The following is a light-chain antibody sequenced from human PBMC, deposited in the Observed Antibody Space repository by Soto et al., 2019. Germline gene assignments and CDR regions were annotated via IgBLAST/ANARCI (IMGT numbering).Light chain of an antibody. J-gene: IGKJ1*01. Sequence: IVLTQSPVTLAVSPGESAVLSCRASQSVSTSLAWYQHKPGQAPRLFIYDASKRAPGIPARFTGSGSGTDFTLTISSLEPEDIAIYYCQVRDVWPSLGQGTKVAIK. CDR3: QVRDVWPS. CDR2: DAS. CDR1: QSVSTS. V-gene: IGKV3-11*01.